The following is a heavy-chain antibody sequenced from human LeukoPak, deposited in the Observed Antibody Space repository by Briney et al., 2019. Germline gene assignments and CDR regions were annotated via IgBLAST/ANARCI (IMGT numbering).Heavy chain of an antibody. J-gene: IGHJ4*02. CDR3: ARGPRVVPAAITY. CDR2: INHSGST. D-gene: IGHD2-2*02. V-gene: IGHV4-34*01. Sequence: SETLSLTCAVYGGSFSGYYWSWIRQPPGKGLEWIGEINHSGSTNYNPSLKSRVTISVDTSKNQFSLKLSSVTAADTAVYHCARGPRVVPAAITYWGQGTLVTVSS. CDR1: GGSFSGYY.